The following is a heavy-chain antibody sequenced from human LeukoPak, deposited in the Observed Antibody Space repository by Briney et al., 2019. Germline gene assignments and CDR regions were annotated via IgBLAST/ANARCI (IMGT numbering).Heavy chain of an antibody. D-gene: IGHD3-9*01. CDR1: GVSISNYY. Sequence: SETLSLTCSVSGVSISNYYWNWIRQPPGKGLEWIGSVYYNGNTKYNPSLRGRVSISVDTSKMQFSLRLTSVTAADTAFYFCASQILTGYSNFDYWGQGALVTVSS. CDR3: ASQILTGYSNFDY. J-gene: IGHJ4*02. CDR2: VYYNGNT. V-gene: IGHV4-59*08.